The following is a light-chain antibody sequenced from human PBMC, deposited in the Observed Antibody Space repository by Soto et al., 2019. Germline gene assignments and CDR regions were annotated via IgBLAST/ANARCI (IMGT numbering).Light chain of an antibody. V-gene: IGLV2-23*01. CDR1: SSDVESYNL. J-gene: IGLJ2*01. CDR2: EAS. Sequence: QSLLTQPASVSGSPGQSITISCTGTSSDVESYNLVSWYQQHPGKAPRLMIYEASKRPSGVSNRFSGSESDNTASLTISGLQAEDEADYYCCSYTGRPIFVLFGGGTKLTVL. CDR3: CSYTGRPIFVL.